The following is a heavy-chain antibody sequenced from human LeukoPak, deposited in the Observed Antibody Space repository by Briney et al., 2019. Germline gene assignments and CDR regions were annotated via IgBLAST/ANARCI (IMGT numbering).Heavy chain of an antibody. V-gene: IGHV3-30*18. CDR2: ISYDGGNN. CDR3: AKDRPLGDSYYDSSGYGLDN. CDR1: GFNFKLSA. D-gene: IGHD3-22*01. J-gene: IGHJ4*02. Sequence: GGSLRLSCAASGFNFKLSAMSWGRQAPGKGLEWVAVISYDGGNNADSVKGRFTISRDNSQNTLYLQMDSLRTEDTAVYYCAKDRPLGDSYYDSSGYGLDNWGQGALVTVSS.